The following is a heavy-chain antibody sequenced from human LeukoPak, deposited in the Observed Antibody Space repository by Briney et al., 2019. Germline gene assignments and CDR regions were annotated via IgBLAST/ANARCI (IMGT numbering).Heavy chain of an antibody. Sequence: SETLSLTCTVSGDSISTYYWTWIRQPPGKGLEWIGYIYYSGTTDSSPSLKSRVTISVDTSKNQISLKLTSVTAADTAVYYCARGPPYSSSWLDYWGQGALVTVSS. J-gene: IGHJ4*02. CDR2: IYYSGTT. CDR1: GDSISTYY. V-gene: IGHV4-59*01. CDR3: ARGPPYSSSWLDY. D-gene: IGHD6-13*01.